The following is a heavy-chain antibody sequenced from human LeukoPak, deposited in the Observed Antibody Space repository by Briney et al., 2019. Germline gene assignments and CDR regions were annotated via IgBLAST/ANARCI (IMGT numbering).Heavy chain of an antibody. V-gene: IGHV3-9*03. Sequence: GGSLRLSCAASGFTFDDYAMHWVRQAPGKGLEWVSGISWNSGSIGYADSVKGRFTISRDNAKNSLYLQMNSLRAEDMALYYCAKDLDYGGNSGLDYWGQGTLSPSPQ. CDR2: ISWNSGSI. J-gene: IGHJ4*02. CDR1: GFTFDDYA. CDR3: AKDLDYGGNSGLDY. D-gene: IGHD4-23*01.